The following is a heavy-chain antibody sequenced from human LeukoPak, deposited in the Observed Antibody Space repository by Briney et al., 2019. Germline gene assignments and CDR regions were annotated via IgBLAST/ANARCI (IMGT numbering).Heavy chain of an antibody. D-gene: IGHD2-2*01. CDR1: GFTFSDYY. Sequence: GGALRLSCAASGFTFSDYYMSWIRQAPGKELEWVSYISTSSYTNYADSVKGRFTISRDNAKNSLYLQMNSLRAEDTAVYYCARAFRYCSSTSCYLDPWGQGTLVTVSS. CDR2: ISTSSYT. J-gene: IGHJ5*02. CDR3: ARAFRYCSSTSCYLDP. V-gene: IGHV3-11*06.